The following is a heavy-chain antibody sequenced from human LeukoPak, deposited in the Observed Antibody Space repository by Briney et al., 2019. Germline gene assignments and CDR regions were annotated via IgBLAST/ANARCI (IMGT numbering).Heavy chain of an antibody. D-gene: IGHD2-2*01. J-gene: IGHJ4*02. CDR2: ISGSGGST. Sequence: PGGSLRLSCAASGFTFSSYAMSWVRQAPGKGLEWVSAISGSGGSTYYADSVKGRFTISRDNAKNSLYLQMNSLRAEDTAVYYCARAEDSGVVVPYYFDYWGQGTLVTVSS. CDR1: GFTFSSYA. V-gene: IGHV3-23*01. CDR3: ARAEDSGVVVPYYFDY.